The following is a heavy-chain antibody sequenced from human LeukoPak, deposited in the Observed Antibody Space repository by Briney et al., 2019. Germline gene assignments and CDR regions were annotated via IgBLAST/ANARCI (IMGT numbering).Heavy chain of an antibody. Sequence: SETLSLTCTVSGGSISSYYWSWIRQPAGKGLEWIGRIYTSGSTNYNPSLKSRVTMSVDTSKNQFSLKLSSVTAADTAVYYCTRGSPPHYSSPRPYYYYMDVWGKGTTVTVSS. CDR2: IYTSGST. D-gene: IGHD6-13*01. J-gene: IGHJ6*03. CDR3: TRGSPPHYSSPRPYYYYMDV. V-gene: IGHV4-4*07. CDR1: GGSISSYY.